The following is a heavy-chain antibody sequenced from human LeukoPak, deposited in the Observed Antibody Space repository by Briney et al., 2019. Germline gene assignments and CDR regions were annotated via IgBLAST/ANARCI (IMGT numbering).Heavy chain of an antibody. V-gene: IGHV3-21*01. CDR1: GFTFSSYS. J-gene: IGHJ6*02. CDR3: TRDLMDYDVSTGLHHYYMDV. CDR2: ISSSSSYI. D-gene: IGHD3-9*01. Sequence: PGGSLRLSCAASGFTFSSYSMNWVRQAPGKGLEWVSSISSSSSYIYYADTVKGRSTISRDNAKNSLYLQMNTLRVEDTAVYYCTRDLMDYDVSTGLHHYYMDVWGQGTTVTVSS.